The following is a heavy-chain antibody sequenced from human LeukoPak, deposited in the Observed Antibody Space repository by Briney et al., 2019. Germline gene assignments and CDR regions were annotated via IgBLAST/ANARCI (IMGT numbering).Heavy chain of an antibody. J-gene: IGHJ4*02. D-gene: IGHD3-22*01. CDR2: IDGTGGST. V-gene: IGHV3-23*01. CDR1: GFTFGNYA. CDR3: AKASRSIVVVITLFDY. Sequence: GGSLRLSCAASGFTFGNYAMNWVRQAPGKGLEWVSAIDGTGGSTYYADSVKGRFTISRDNSKNTLYLQMNSLRAEDTAVYYCAKASRSIVVVITLFDYWGQGTLVTVSS.